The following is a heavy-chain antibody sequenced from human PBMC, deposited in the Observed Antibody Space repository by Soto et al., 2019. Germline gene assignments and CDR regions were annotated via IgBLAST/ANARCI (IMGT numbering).Heavy chain of an antibody. D-gene: IGHD2-2*01. CDR1: AFNFRSYD. V-gene: IGHV3-23*01. J-gene: IGHJ3*01. CDR2: ICSRCEST. Sequence: PWGSLRLSCTAAAFNFRSYDMIWVRRALGKGLEWVSKICSRCESTYHTGATYSAGYVRGRFTISRDNSKKTLYLQMSSLRADDTAVYFCTKALYCSSTSCYSGGDSFHVWGQGTMVTVS. CDR3: TKALYCSSTSCYSGGDSFHV.